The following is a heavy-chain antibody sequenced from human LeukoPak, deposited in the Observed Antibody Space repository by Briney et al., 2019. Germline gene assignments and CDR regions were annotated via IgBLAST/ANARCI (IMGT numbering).Heavy chain of an antibody. CDR1: GGPISGLY. CDR2: MSNNGAT. V-gene: IGHV4-59*11. Sequence: SEPVSLTCTVSGGPISGLYRSWIRPPPGKGLVRIGYMSNNGATTYNPSLKSRVTISIDMSNNHFSLTLKSVAAADKAVYYCARDSGPWGEFDPWGQGTLVTVSS. CDR3: ARDSGPWGEFDP. D-gene: IGHD7-27*01. J-gene: IGHJ5*02.